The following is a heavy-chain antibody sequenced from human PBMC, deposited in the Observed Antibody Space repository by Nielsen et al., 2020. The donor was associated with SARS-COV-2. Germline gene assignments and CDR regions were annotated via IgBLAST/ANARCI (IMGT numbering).Heavy chain of an antibody. CDR3: ARDHGGDFWSGYYDAFDI. Sequence: WVRQAPGQGLEWMGIINPSGGSTTYAQKFQGRVIVTRDTSASTVYMELRSLRSDDTAVYYCARDHGGDFWSGYYDAFDIWGQGTMVTVSS. D-gene: IGHD3-3*01. J-gene: IGHJ3*02. V-gene: IGHV1-46*01. CDR2: INPSGGST.